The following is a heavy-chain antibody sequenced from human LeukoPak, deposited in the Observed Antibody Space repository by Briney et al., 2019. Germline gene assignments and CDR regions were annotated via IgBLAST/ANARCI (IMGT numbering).Heavy chain of an antibody. Sequence: GGSLRLSCAASGFTFSSYWMNWARQAPGKGLEWVASINHNGNVNYYVDSVKGRFTISRDNAKNSLYLQMSNLRAEDTAVYYCARGPTRANSTDYWGQGALVTVSS. CDR1: GFTFSSYW. CDR2: INHNGNVN. CDR3: ARGPTRANSTDY. J-gene: IGHJ4*02. D-gene: IGHD2/OR15-2a*01. V-gene: IGHV3-7*03.